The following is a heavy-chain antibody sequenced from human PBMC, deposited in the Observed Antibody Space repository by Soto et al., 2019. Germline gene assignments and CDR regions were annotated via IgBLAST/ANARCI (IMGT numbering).Heavy chain of an antibody. V-gene: IGHV1-2*04. CDR2: INPKSGGT. J-gene: IGHJ6*02. CDR3: ARGDSTDCSNGVCSFFYNHDMDV. D-gene: IGHD2-8*01. CDR1: GYSFTDYH. Sequence: ASVKVSCKASGYSFTDYHIHWVRQAPGQGLEWLGRINPKSGGTSTAQKFQGWVTMTTDTSISTASMELTRLTSDDTAIYYCARGDSTDCSNGVCSFFYNHDMDVCGQRTMVTVSS.